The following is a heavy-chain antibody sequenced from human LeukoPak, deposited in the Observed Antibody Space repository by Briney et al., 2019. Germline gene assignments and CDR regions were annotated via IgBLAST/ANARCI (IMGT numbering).Heavy chain of an antibody. CDR1: GFTFSSYD. Sequence: PGGSLRLSCAASGFTFSSYDMHWVRQATGKGLEWVSAIGTAGDTYYPGSVKGRFTISRENAKNSLYLQMNSLRAGDTAVYYCARGITMVRGVIIPYYYGMDVWGQGTTVTVS. J-gene: IGHJ6*02. D-gene: IGHD3-10*01. CDR3: ARGITMVRGVIIPYYYGMDV. CDR2: IGTAGDT. V-gene: IGHV3-13*04.